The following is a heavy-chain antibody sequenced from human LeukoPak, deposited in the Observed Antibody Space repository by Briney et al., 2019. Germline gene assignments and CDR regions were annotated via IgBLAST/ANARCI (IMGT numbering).Heavy chain of an antibody. Sequence: PGGSLRLSCAASGFTSSIYSMSWVRQAPGQGLEWVSSISSSNYIYYADSVKGRFTISRDDAENSLYLQMHSLRAEDTAVYYCARGPEVITFSRTDYWGQGTLVTVSS. CDR3: ARGPEVITFSRTDY. J-gene: IGHJ4*02. CDR1: GFTSSIYS. V-gene: IGHV3-21*01. CDR2: ISSSNYI.